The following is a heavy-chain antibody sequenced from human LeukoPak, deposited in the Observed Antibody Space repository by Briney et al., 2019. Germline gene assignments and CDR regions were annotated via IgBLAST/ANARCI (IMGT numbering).Heavy chain of an antibody. J-gene: IGHJ6*03. CDR1: GGTFSSYA. CDR3: SRGYYNFWGGPQYYYYWAV. CDR2: IIPIFGTA. V-gene: IGHV1-69*13. D-gene: IGHD3-3*01. Sequence: GASVKVSCKASGGTFSSYAISWVRQAPGQGLEWMGGIIPIFGTANYAQKFQGRVTITADESTSTAYMELSSLRSEDTAVYYRSRGYYNFWGGPQYYYYWAVGGKGTTVTVPS.